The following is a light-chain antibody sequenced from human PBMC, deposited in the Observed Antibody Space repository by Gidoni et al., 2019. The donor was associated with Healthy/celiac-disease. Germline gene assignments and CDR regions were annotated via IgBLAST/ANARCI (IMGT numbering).Light chain of an antibody. CDR3: QQYNNWPPRTWT. CDR2: GAS. J-gene: IGKJ1*01. CDR1: QSVSSN. Sequence: EIVMTQSPATLSVSPGERATLSCRASQSVSSNLAWYQQKPGQAPRLLIYGASTRATGIPARFSGSGSGTELTLTISSLQSEDFAVYYCQQYNNWPPRTWTFXQXTKVXIK. V-gene: IGKV3-15*01.